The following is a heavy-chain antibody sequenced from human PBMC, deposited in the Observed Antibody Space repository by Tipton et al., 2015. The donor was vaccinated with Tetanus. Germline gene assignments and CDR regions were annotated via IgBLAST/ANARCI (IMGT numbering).Heavy chain of an antibody. CDR1: GGSVRSGSYS. Sequence: TLSLTCTVSGGSVRSGSYSWNWIRQPPGKGLEWLAYVSSSGSTNSDYFLKSRITISRDTSTNQYFLKLSSVTPADTAVYFCARANYDFSMKGPFDSWGQGLMVVVSS. CDR3: ARANYDFSMKGPFDS. CDR2: VSSSGST. J-gene: IGHJ4*02. D-gene: IGHD3-3*01. V-gene: IGHV4-61*01.